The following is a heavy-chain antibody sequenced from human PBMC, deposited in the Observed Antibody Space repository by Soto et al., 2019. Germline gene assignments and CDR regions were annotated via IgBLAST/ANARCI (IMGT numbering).Heavy chain of an antibody. V-gene: IGHV3-23*01. D-gene: IGHD1-26*01. J-gene: IGHJ6*02. Sequence: EVQLFQSGGGLVQPGGSLRLSCSASGFTFNTYAMSWVRQAPGRRLDWVSTISASGGRTYYADSVKGRFTVSRDNSQNTLRLDMDSLRAEDTALYYCAKDHLPVGDYYYGVDVWGQGTTVTVSS. CDR1: GFTFNTYA. CDR2: ISASGGRT. CDR3: AKDHLPVGDYYYGVDV.